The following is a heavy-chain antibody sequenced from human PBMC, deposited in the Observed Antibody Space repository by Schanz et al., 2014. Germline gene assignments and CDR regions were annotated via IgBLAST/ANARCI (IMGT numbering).Heavy chain of an antibody. CDR3: ARGPSTGAFDI. CDR1: GYTFTSYY. V-gene: IGHV1-46*03. J-gene: IGHJ3*02. Sequence: QVQVVQSGAEVKKPGASVKVSCKASGYTFTSYYMHWVRQAPGQGLEWMGIINPSGGSTSYAQKFRGRVTMTRDTSTSTVYMELSSLRSEDTAVYFCARGPSTGAFDIWGQGTMVTVSS. CDR2: INPSGGST.